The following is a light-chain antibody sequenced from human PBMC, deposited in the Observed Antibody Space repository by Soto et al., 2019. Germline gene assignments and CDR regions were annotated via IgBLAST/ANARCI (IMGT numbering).Light chain of an antibody. CDR1: SGHSNYV. J-gene: IGLJ2*01. V-gene: IGLV4-69*01. Sequence: QLVLTQSPSASASLGASVKLTCTLSSGHSNYVIAWHQQQPEKGPRYLMKLNSDGSHSKGDGIPDRFSGSSSGAERYLTISSLQSEDAADYYCQTWDTGIRVFGGGTKVTVL. CDR3: QTWDTGIRV. CDR2: LNSDGSH.